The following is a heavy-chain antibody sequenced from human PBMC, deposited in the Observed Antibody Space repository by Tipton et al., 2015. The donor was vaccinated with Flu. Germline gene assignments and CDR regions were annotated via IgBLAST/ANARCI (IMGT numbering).Heavy chain of an antibody. CDR3: ARDQETILVVPAAFMDV. J-gene: IGHJ6*02. Sequence: SLRLSCAASGFTFNNYAMHWVRQAPGKGLEWVAVISYDGSSKYYAGSVKGRFTISRDNSKNTLYLQMNSLRPDDTAAYYCARDQETILVVPAAFMDVWGQGTTVTVSS. D-gene: IGHD2-2*01. CDR1: GFTFNNYA. CDR2: ISYDGSSK. V-gene: IGHV3-30-3*01.